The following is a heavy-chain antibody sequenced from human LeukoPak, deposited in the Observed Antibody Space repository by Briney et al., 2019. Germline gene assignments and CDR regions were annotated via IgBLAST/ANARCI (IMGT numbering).Heavy chain of an antibody. CDR3: ARPFPRSSLFLSYYYGMDV. Sequence: GGSLRLSCAASGFTFSSYGMHWVRQAPGKGLEWVAVIWYDGSNKYYADSVKGRFTISRDNSKNTLYLQMNSLRAEDTAVYFCARPFPRSSLFLSYYYGMDVWGQGTTVTVSS. CDR2: IWYDGSNK. V-gene: IGHV3-33*01. D-gene: IGHD6-13*01. J-gene: IGHJ6*02. CDR1: GFTFSSYG.